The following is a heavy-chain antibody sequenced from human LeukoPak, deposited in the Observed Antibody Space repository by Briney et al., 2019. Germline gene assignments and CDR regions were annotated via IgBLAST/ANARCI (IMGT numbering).Heavy chain of an antibody. Sequence: GGSLRLSCAASGFTVSSNYMSWVRQAPGKGLEWVSVVYSGGSTYYADSVKGRFTISRDNSKNTLYLQMSSLRAEDTAVYYCARAVSGSSPSDYWGQGTLVTVSS. J-gene: IGHJ4*02. CDR2: VYSGGST. D-gene: IGHD3-16*01. CDR1: GFTVSSNY. V-gene: IGHV3-53*01. CDR3: ARAVSGSSPSDY.